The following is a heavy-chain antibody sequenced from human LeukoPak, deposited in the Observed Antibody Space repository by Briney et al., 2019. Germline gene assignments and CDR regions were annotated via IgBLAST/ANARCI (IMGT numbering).Heavy chain of an antibody. Sequence: SETLSLTCAVYGGSFSGYYWSWIRQPPGKGLEWIGEINHSGSTNYSPSLKSRVTISVDTSKNQFSLKLSSVTAADTAVYYCAGAFNGNGPFDYWGQGTLVTVSS. V-gene: IGHV4-34*01. CDR2: INHSGST. D-gene: IGHD2-8*01. CDR1: GGSFSGYY. J-gene: IGHJ4*02. CDR3: AGAFNGNGPFDY.